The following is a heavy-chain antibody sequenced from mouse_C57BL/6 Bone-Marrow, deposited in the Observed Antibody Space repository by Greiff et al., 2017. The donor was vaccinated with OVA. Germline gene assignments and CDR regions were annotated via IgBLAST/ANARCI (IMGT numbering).Heavy chain of an antibody. CDR1: GFTFKDDS. CDR3: TSYDYDGTYCDMDD. CDR2: IDPDDGDT. Sequence: EVQLQESGAELVRPGASVKLSCTASGFTFKDDSMHWVKQRPEQGLEWIGWIDPDDGDTDYASKFQGKATITADTSSNTAYLQLSSRTSEDTAADYCTSYDYDGTYCDMDDWGKGTTVTVSS. V-gene: IGHV14-4*01. D-gene: IGHD2-4*01. J-gene: IGHJ4*01.